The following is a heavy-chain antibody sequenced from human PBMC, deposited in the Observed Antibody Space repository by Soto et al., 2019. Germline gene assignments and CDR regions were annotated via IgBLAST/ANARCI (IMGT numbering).Heavy chain of an antibody. J-gene: IGHJ6*02. Sequence: QVQLVESGGGVVQPGRSLRLSCAASGFTFSSYGMHWVRQAPGKGLEWVAVIWYDGSNKYYADSVKGRFTISRDNSKNPLYRQMTSLRAEETAVYYCARSLGHMVRGAGYYYYGMDVWGQGTTVTVSS. CDR1: GFTFSSYG. CDR2: IWYDGSNK. D-gene: IGHD3-10*01. V-gene: IGHV3-33*01. CDR3: ARSLGHMVRGAGYYYYGMDV.